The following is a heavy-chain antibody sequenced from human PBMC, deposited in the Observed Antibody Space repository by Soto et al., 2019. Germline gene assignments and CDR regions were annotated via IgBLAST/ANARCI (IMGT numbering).Heavy chain of an antibody. CDR3: ARSGGDYLTYYFDY. D-gene: IGHD4-17*01. V-gene: IGHV4-31*03. Sequence: QVQLQESGPGLVKPSQSLSLTYTDSGGSISSGGYYWSCIRQHPGKGLEWIGYIYYSGSTYYNPSLKGRVTISVDTSKNQFSLKLSSVTAADTAVYYCARSGGDYLTYYFDYWGQGTLVTVSS. CDR1: GGSISSGGYY. CDR2: IYYSGST. J-gene: IGHJ4*02.